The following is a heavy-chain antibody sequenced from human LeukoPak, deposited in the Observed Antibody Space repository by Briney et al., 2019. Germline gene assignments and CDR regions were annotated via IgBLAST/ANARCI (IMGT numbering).Heavy chain of an antibody. CDR1: GFTFSRSA. CDR3: VSLVATPGPARFDC. J-gene: IGHJ4*02. CDR2: LSASADDT. V-gene: IGHV3-23*01. Sequence: GGSLRLSCAASGFTFSRSAMSWVRQAPGKGLEWVSALSASADDTYYADSVKGRFSISRHNSKNTLYLQMHSLRDEDTAVYFCVSLVATPGPARFDCWGQGTLVTVSS. D-gene: IGHD6-13*01.